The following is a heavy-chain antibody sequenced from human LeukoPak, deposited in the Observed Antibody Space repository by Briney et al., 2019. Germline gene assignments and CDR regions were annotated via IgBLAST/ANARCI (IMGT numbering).Heavy chain of an antibody. D-gene: IGHD3-22*01. J-gene: IGHJ1*01. CDR3: AVSYYYDSSGYHRGYFQH. CDR2: ISSSGSTI. V-gene: IGHV3-11*01. CDR1: GITFSDYY. Sequence: GGSLRLSCAVSGITFSDYYMSWLRQAPGKGLEWVSYISSSGSTIYCADSVKGRFTISRDNAKNSLYLQMNSLRAEDTAVYYCAVSYYYDSSGYHRGYFQHWGQGTLVTVSS.